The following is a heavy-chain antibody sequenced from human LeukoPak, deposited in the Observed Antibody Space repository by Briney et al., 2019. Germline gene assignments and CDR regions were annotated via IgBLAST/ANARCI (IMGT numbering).Heavy chain of an antibody. CDR3: ARGLGIVATIGSYYYFDY. CDR2: MNPNSGNT. V-gene: IGHV1-8*01. Sequence: ASVKVSRKPPLYTFSSYDSNAGRDGTGQGREWMGWMNPNSGNTGYAQKFQGRVTMTRNTFISTAYMELSSPRSEDTAVYYCARGLGIVATIGSYYYFDYWGQGTLVTVSS. J-gene: IGHJ4*02. CDR1: LYTFSSYD. D-gene: IGHD5-12*01.